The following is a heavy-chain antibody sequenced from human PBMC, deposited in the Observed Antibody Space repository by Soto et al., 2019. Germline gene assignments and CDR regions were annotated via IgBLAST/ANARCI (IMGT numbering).Heavy chain of an antibody. CDR1: GYTFTSYD. CDR2: MNPNSGNT. Sequence: QVQLVQSGAEVKKPGASVKVSCKASGYTFTSYDINWVRQATRQGLEWMGWMNPNSGNTGYAQKFQGRVTMTRNTSISTAYMELSSLRSEDTAVYYCARQVRSDYYYYGMDVWGQGTTVTVSS. J-gene: IGHJ6*02. CDR3: ARQVRSDYYYYGMDV. V-gene: IGHV1-8*01.